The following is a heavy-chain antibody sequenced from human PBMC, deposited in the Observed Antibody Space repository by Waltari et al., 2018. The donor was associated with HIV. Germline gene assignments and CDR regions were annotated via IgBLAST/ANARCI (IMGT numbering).Heavy chain of an antibody. Sequence: QDQLVESGGGVVQHGRSLRLSCSASGLPFSRFSMHWVRLAPGKGLEWVAVISFDGSSSYYADSVKGRFTISKDNPKNTLYLQMKSLITEDTAVYFCARDSLYSDSSGYYFRPFDMWGQGTMVTVSS. V-gene: IGHV3-30-3*01. CDR3: ARDSLYSDSSGYYFRPFDM. D-gene: IGHD3-22*01. J-gene: IGHJ3*02. CDR1: GLPFSRFS. CDR2: ISFDGSSS.